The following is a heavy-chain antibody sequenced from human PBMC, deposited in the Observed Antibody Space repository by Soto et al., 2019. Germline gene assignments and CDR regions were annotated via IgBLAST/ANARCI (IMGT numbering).Heavy chain of an antibody. CDR2: MNPNTGNT. Sequence: QVQLVQDGADMKTPGASVKVSCKASGYTFTHYDINWVRQATGQGLEWMGWMNPNTGNTGFAQKFQDRVSMTRNTSISIAYMELSSLRSEDTALYLCARGGWGPPCDFWGQGTPVTVSS. V-gene: IGHV1-8*01. CDR1: GYTFTHYD. CDR3: ARGGWGPPCDF. J-gene: IGHJ4*02. D-gene: IGHD3-16*01.